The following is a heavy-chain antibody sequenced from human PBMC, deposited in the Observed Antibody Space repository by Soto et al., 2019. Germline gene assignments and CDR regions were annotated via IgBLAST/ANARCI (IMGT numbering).Heavy chain of an antibody. CDR1: GFTFSSYW. V-gene: IGHV3-7*05. CDR3: ARAYGDYSSYFDY. D-gene: IGHD4-17*01. J-gene: IGHJ4*02. Sequence: GGSLRLSCAASGFTFSSYWMSWVRQAPGKGLEWVANIKQDGSEKYYVDSVKGRFTISRDNAKNSLYLQMNSLRAEDTAVYYCARAYGDYSSYFDYWGQGTLVTVSS. CDR2: IKQDGSEK.